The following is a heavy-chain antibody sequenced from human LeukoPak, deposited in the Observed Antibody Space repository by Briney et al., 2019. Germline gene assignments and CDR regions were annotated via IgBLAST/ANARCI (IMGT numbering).Heavy chain of an antibody. CDR1: GYTFTGYY. D-gene: IGHD3-10*01. V-gene: IGHV1-2*02. CDR3: ASGGLLWFGELSR. J-gene: IGHJ4*02. Sequence: ASVKVSCKASGYTFTGYYMHWVRQAPGQGLEWMGWINPNSGGTNYAQKFQGGVTMTRDTSISTTYMELSRLRSDDTAVYYCASGGLLWFGELSRWGQGTLVTVSS. CDR2: INPNSGGT.